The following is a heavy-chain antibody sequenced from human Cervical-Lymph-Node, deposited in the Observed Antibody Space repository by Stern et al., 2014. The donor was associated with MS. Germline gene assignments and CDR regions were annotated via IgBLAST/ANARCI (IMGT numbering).Heavy chain of an antibody. V-gene: IGHV4-39*01. J-gene: IGHJ3*02. CDR3: ARHHGLGLGAFDI. CDR1: GGSISSSRYY. Sequence: QLQLQESGPGLVKPSETLSLTCTVSGGSISSSRYYWGWIRQPPGKGLEWIGRIYYSGSTYYNPSLKSRVTISEDTSKNQVALNLSSVTAADTAVYYCARHHGLGLGAFDIWGQGTMVTVSS. D-gene: IGHD3-16*01. CDR2: IYYSGST.